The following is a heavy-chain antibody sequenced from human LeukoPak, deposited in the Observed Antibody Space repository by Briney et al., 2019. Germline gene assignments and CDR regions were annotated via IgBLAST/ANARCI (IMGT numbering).Heavy chain of an antibody. CDR3: ARVDYDSSGYFDF. D-gene: IGHD3-22*01. CDR2: IYYSGST. Sequence: SETLSLTCTVSGGSISTYYWSWIRQPPGKGLEWIGFIYYSGSTNYNPSLKSRVTISVDTSKNHFSLKLYSVITADTAVYYCARVDYDSSGYFDFWGQGTLVTVSS. J-gene: IGHJ4*02. CDR1: GGSISTYY. V-gene: IGHV4-59*01.